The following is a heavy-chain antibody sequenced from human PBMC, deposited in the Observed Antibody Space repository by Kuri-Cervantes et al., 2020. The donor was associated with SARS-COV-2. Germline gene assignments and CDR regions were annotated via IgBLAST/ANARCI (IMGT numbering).Heavy chain of an antibody. D-gene: IGHD2-15*01. CDR2: ISAYNGNT. Sequence: ASVKVSCKASGYTFTSYGISWVRQAPGQGLEWMGWISAYNGNTNYAQKLQGRVTMTTDTSTSTAYMELRSLRSDDTAVYYCARVYCSGGSRYSLDYWGQGTLVTVSS. CDR1: GYTFTSYG. CDR3: ARVYCSGGSRYSLDY. J-gene: IGHJ4*02. V-gene: IGHV1-18*01.